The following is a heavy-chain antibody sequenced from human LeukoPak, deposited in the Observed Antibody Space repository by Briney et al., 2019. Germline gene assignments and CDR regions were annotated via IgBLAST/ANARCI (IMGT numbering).Heavy chain of an antibody. D-gene: IGHD4-17*01. V-gene: IGHV4-39*01. CDR1: YX. CDR3: ARHYGP. CDR2: IYHSGST. Sequence: YXXXWIRXXXXKGLEWIGSIYHSGSTYYNPSLKSRVTISVDTSRNQFSLNLSSVTAADTAVYYCARHYGPWGQGTLVAVSS. J-gene: IGHJ5*02.